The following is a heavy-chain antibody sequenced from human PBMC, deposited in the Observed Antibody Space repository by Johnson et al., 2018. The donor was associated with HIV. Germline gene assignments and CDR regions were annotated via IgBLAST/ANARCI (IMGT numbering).Heavy chain of an antibody. CDR1: GFTFSSYW. J-gene: IGHJ3*02. CDR2: IKQDGSEK. D-gene: IGHD6-6*01. V-gene: IGHV3-7*05. CDR3: ARERSPGIAARDDAFDI. Sequence: VQLVESGGGLVQPGGSLRLSCAAPGFTFSSYWMSWVRQAPGKGLEWVANIKQDGSEKYYVDSVKGRFTISRDNAKNSLYLQMNSLRAEDTAVYYCARERSPGIAARDDAFDIWGQGTMVTVSS.